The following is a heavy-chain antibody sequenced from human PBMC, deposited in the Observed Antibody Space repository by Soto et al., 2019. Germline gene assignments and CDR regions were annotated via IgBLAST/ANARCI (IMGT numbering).Heavy chain of an antibody. D-gene: IGHD6-19*01. CDR2: ISYDGSNK. CDR1: GFTFSSYA. J-gene: IGHJ6*02. CDR3: ARPVSIGWYPPHYYYGIDV. Sequence: GGSLRLSCAASGFTFSSYAMHWVRQAPGKGRELVAVISYDGSNKYYADSVKGRFTISRDNSKNTLYLQMNSLRAEDTAVYYCARPVSIGWYPPHYYYGIDVWGQGTTVTVSS. V-gene: IGHV3-30-3*01.